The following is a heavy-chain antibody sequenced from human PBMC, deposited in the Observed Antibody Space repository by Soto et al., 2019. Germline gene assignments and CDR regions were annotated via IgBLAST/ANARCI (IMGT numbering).Heavy chain of an antibody. CDR2: ISSDGTNE. Sequence: QVQLVESGGAVARLGGPLSSSFQPLGSHFLGIAFTWSPQAPGKGLEWVAVISSDGTNEYYADSVKGRFTISRDNSKNTLYLQMNSLRADDTAVYYCAKDLGGYYYYYYMDVWGKGTTVTVSS. CDR3: AKDLGGYYYYYYMDV. J-gene: IGHJ6*03. V-gene: IGHV3-30*18. CDR1: GSHFLGIA.